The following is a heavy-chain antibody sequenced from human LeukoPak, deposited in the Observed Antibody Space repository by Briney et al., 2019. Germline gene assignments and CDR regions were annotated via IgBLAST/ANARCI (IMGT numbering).Heavy chain of an antibody. CDR2: IYYSGST. D-gene: IGHD3-3*01. CDR3: ASSSYYDFWSGYYTDYYYYYGMDV. CDR1: GGSISSYY. J-gene: IGHJ6*02. Sequence: ASETLSLTCTVSGGSISSYYWSWIRQPPGKGLEWIGYIYYSGSTNYNPSLKSRVTISVDTSKNQFSLKLSSVTAADTAVYYCASSSYYDFWSGYYTDYYYYYGMDVWGQGTTVTVSS. V-gene: IGHV4-59*01.